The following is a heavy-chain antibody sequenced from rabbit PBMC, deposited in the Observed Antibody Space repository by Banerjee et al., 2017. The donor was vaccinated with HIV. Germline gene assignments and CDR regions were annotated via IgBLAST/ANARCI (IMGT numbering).Heavy chain of an antibody. CDR3: ARDLAGVIGWNFNL. J-gene: IGHJ4*01. CDR2: IYAGSTGNT. Sequence: QSLEESGGGLVQPEGSLALTCKASGFTVSSSYYMCWVRQAPGKGLEWIACIYAGSTGNTYYVSWAKGRFTISRTSSTTVTLQMTSLTAADTATYFCARDLAGVIGWNFNLWGPGTLVTVS. CDR1: GFTVSSSYY. D-gene: IGHD4-1*01. V-gene: IGHV1S40*01.